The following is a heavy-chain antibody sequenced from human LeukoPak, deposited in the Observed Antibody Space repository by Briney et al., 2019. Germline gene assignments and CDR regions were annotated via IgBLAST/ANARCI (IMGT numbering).Heavy chain of an antibody. D-gene: IGHD3-16*02. J-gene: IGHJ5*02. CDR2: ISSSGSTI. Sequence: GGSLRLSCAASGFTFSDYYMSWIRQAPGKGLEWVSYISSSGSTIYYADSVKGRFTISRDNAKSSLYLQMNSLRAEDTAVYYCARDRYDYVWGSYRYRYNWFDPWGQGTLVTVSS. V-gene: IGHV3-11*01. CDR3: ARDRYDYVWGSYRYRYNWFDP. CDR1: GFTFSDYY.